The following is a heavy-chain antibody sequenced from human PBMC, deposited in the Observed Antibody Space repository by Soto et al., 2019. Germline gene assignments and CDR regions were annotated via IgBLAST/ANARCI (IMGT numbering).Heavy chain of an antibody. CDR3: ARSRGGYFDD. J-gene: IGHJ4*02. Sequence: QVQLQESGPGLVKPSETLSLTCTVSGDSISSYYWSWIRQPPGKGLEWIGYIYYSGSTNYNPSLKSRVTISVDTSKNQFSLKLSSVTAADTAVYYCARSRGGYFDDWGQGTLVTVSS. CDR2: IYYSGST. CDR1: GDSISSYY. V-gene: IGHV4-59*01. D-gene: IGHD3-10*01.